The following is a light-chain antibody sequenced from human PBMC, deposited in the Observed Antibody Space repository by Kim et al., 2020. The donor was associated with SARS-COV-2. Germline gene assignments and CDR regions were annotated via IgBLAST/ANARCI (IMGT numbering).Light chain of an antibody. V-gene: IGKV3-15*01. J-gene: IGKJ1*01. Sequence: SPGERAALSCRASQTVSRNLAWYQQKPGQAPRLLIYGAFTRATGIPARFSGSGSETEFTLTISSLQSEDFAVYYCQHYNNWPPWTFGQGTKVDIK. CDR1: QTVSRN. CDR3: QHYNNWPPWT. CDR2: GAF.